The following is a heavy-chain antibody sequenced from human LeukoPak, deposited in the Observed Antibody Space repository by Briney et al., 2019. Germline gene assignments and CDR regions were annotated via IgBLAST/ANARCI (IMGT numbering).Heavy chain of an antibody. J-gene: IGHJ4*02. D-gene: IGHD1-26*01. CDR1: GFTFSSYS. CDR3: ARDRRIVGATYFDY. Sequence: PGGSLRLSCAASGFTFSSYSMNWVRQAPGKGLEWVSSISSSSSYIYYADSVKGRFTISRDNAKNSLYLQMNSLRAEDTAVYYCARDRRIVGATYFDYWGQGTLVTVSS. CDR2: ISSSSSYI. V-gene: IGHV3-21*04.